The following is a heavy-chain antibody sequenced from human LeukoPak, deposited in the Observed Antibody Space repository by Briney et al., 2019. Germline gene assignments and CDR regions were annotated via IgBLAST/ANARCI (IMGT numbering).Heavy chain of an antibody. J-gene: IGHJ6*03. D-gene: IGHD6-6*01. CDR1: GYTFTGYY. V-gene: IGHV1-2*02. CDR3: ARGPLGSSSSGYYYYMDV. CDR2: NNPNIGGT. Sequence: GSSVHVSYKASGYTFTGYYMQWVQQDPGQGLEWMGLNNPNIGGTNYPQKFQGRVTMTRDTSISTAYMEVSRLRPDDTAVYYCARGPLGSSSSGYYYYMDVWGKGNTVTVSS.